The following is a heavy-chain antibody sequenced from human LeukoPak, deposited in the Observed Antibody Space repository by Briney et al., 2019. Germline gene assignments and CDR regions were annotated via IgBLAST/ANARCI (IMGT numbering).Heavy chain of an antibody. V-gene: IGHV3-7*01. CDR1: GFTFSSYW. Sequence: QAGGSLRLSCAASGFTFSSYWMSWVRQAPGKGLEWVANIKQDGSEKYYVDSVKGRFTISRDNAKNSLYLQMNSLRAEDTAVYYCAAAMDSSGYYYFDYWGQGTLDTVSS. J-gene: IGHJ4*02. D-gene: IGHD3-22*01. CDR2: IKQDGSEK. CDR3: AAAMDSSGYYYFDY.